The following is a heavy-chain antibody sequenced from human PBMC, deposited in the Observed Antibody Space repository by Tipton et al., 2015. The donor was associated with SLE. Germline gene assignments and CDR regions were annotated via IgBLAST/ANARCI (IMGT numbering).Heavy chain of an antibody. Sequence: TLSLTCTVSDGSISSSRYYWGWIRQPPGKGLEWIGTIYHSGSTNHNPSLKSRVTISVDKSKNQFSLKLSSVTAADTAVYYCAREIREVQGVMGHAFDIWGQGTMVTVSS. V-gene: IGHV4-39*07. CDR2: IYHSGST. CDR3: AREIREVQGVMGHAFDI. CDR1: DGSISSSRYY. D-gene: IGHD3-10*01. J-gene: IGHJ3*02.